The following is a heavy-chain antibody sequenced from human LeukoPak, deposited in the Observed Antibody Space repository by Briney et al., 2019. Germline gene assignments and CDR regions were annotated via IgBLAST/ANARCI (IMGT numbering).Heavy chain of an antibody. CDR2: ISAYNGNT. CDR1: GYTFTSYG. D-gene: IGHD3-22*01. CDR3: ARDGYYYDSSGYTFDY. Sequence: ASVKVSCKASGYTFTSYGINWVRQAPGQGLEWMGWISAYNGNTNYAQKLQGRVTMTTDTSTSTAYMELRSLRSDDTAVYYCARDGYYYDSSGYTFDYWGQGTLVTVSS. V-gene: IGHV1-18*01. J-gene: IGHJ4*02.